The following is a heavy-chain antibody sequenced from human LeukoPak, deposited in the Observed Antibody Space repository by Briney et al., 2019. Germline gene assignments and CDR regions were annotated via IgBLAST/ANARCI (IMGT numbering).Heavy chain of an antibody. CDR3: ARASNYYGSGSCDY. V-gene: IGHV4-34*01. Sequence: SETLSLTCAVYGGSFSGYYWSWIRQPPGKGLEWIGEINHSGSTNYNPSLKSRVTISVDTSKNQFSLKLSSVTAADTAVYYCARASNYYGSGSCDYWGQGTLVTVSS. D-gene: IGHD3-10*01. CDR2: INHSGST. J-gene: IGHJ4*02. CDR1: GGSFSGYY.